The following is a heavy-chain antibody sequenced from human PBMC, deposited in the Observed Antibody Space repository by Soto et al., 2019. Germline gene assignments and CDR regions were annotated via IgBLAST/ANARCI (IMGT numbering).Heavy chain of an antibody. J-gene: IGHJ4*02. Sequence: EVQLVESGGGLVQPGGSLSLSCAASGFSFSTYWMHWVRQAPGKGLVWVSRIKGDESDTNYADSVKGRFTISRDNAQNTLYLQMSSLRAEDTAIYYCARGAYRAYYLDHWGQGALVTIS. D-gene: IGHD3-10*01. CDR3: ARGAYRAYYLDH. CDR1: GFSFSTYW. V-gene: IGHV3-74*01. CDR2: IKGDESDT.